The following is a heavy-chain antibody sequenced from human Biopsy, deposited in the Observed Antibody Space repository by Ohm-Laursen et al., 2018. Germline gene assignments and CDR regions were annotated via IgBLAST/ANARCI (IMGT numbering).Heavy chain of an antibody. V-gene: IGHV1-69*13. CDR3: ATKLTGYFHH. Sequence: SVKVSCKASGGPFSSYAVTWVRQAPGQGLEWMGGIIGMFGTAGYAQRFQGRVTITADESTSTAYMGLSSLRSEDTAVYYCATKLTGYFHHWGQGTLVIVSS. CDR2: IIGMFGTA. J-gene: IGHJ1*01. D-gene: IGHD3-9*01. CDR1: GGPFSSYA.